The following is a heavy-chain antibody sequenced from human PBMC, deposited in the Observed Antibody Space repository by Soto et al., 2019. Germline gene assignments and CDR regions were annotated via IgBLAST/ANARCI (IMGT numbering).Heavy chain of an antibody. CDR2: ISSSGSTI. Sequence: GGSLRLSCAASGFTFSSYEMNWVRQAPGKGLEWVSYISSSGSTIYYADSVKGRFTISRDNAKNSLYLQMNSLRAEDTAVYYCAREYSRVPYCYYGMDVWGQGTTVTVSS. J-gene: IGHJ6*02. CDR1: GFTFSSYE. V-gene: IGHV3-48*03. CDR3: AREYSRVPYCYYGMDV. D-gene: IGHD2-15*01.